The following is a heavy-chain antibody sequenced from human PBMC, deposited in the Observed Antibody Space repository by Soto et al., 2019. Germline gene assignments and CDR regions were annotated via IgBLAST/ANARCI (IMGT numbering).Heavy chain of an antibody. D-gene: IGHD3-22*01. CDR2: IYYSGST. Sequence: SETLSLTCTVSGGSISSGDYYWSWIRQPPGKGLEWIGYIYYSGSTYYNPSLKSRVTISVDTSKNQFSLKLSSVTAADTAVYYCARDNYYDSSGYYLNDDAFDIWGQGTMVT. CDR1: GGSISSGDYY. CDR3: ARDNYYDSSGYYLNDDAFDI. V-gene: IGHV4-30-4*01. J-gene: IGHJ3*02.